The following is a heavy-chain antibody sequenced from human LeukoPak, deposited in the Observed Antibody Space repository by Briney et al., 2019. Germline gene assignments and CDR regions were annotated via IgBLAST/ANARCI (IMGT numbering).Heavy chain of an antibody. Sequence: PGGSLRLSCAASGFTFSRLAMTWVRQAPGKGLEWVSTISASGPYYADAVRGRFTISRDNSKNTLYLQINSLRAEDTAVYYCAKRGEYNYSPFDCWGQGTLVTVSS. V-gene: IGHV3-23*01. CDR2: ISASGP. J-gene: IGHJ4*02. CDR1: GFTFSRLA. CDR3: AKRGEYNYSPFDC. D-gene: IGHD4-11*01.